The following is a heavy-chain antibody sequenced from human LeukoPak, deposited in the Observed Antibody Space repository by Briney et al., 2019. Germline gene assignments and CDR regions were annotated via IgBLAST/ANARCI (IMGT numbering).Heavy chain of an antibody. D-gene: IGHD4-17*01. CDR2: ISEHSGSK. J-gene: IGHJ5*02. CDR1: GFTFSNYA. CDR3: AKDRGSIDYGISVRGRDCFDA. V-gene: IGHV3-23*01. Sequence: GGSLRLSCAASGFTFSNYAMNWVRHSPGKGLEWVSSISEHSGSKYYADSVKGRFTISRDNSKSTLYVKNNSLSSEDTSVYYGAKDRGSIDYGISVRGRDCFDAWGQGTLVTVSS.